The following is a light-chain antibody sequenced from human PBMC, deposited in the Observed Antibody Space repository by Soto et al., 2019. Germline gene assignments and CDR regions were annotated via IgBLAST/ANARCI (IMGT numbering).Light chain of an antibody. CDR2: SNN. Sequence: QSVLTQPPSASGTPGQRVTISCSGSSSNIGSNTVNWYQQLPGTAPKLLIYSNNQRPSGVPDRFSGSKSGTSASLAISGLHSEDEADYYCAAWDDSLNGHWVFGGGTKVTVL. J-gene: IGLJ3*02. V-gene: IGLV1-44*01. CDR1: SSNIGSNT. CDR3: AAWDDSLNGHWV.